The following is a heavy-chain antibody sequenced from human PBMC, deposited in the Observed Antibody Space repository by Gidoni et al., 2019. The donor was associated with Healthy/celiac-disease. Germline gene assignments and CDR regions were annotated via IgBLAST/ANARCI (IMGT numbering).Heavy chain of an antibody. J-gene: IGHJ4*02. CDR3: TRATPFDY. CDR1: GFTFSSYS. Sequence: VQLVESGGGLVKHGGSLRLACAASGFTFSSYSMNWVRQAPGNGLEWVSTISSSSSYIYYADSVKGRFTISRDNAKNSLYLQMNSLRAEDTAVYYCTRATPFDYWGQGTLVTVSS. V-gene: IGHV3-21*01. CDR2: ISSSSSYI.